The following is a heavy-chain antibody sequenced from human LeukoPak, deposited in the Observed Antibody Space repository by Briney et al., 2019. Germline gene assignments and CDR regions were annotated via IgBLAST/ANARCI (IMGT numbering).Heavy chain of an antibody. D-gene: IGHD6-19*01. J-gene: IGHJ5*02. V-gene: IGHV3-23*01. Sequence: GGSLPLTCAASGFTFISYGMSWVRQSPGKGLEWVSGISSTGGSTYYADSVKGRFTISRDNSKNTLYLQMNSLTAEDTAVYYCARGYSSLDPWGQGTLVTVSS. CDR1: GFTFISYG. CDR2: ISSTGGST. CDR3: ARGYSSLDP.